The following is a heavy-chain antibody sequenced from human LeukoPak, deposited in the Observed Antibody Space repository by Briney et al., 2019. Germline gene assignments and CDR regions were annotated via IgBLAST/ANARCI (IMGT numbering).Heavy chain of an antibody. V-gene: IGHV1-2*02. CDR2: NNPHTGDT. CDR1: GYTFSGYF. J-gene: IGHJ4*02. CDR3: ARILAAYGSPSPRFDS. Sequence: ASVKVSCKASGYTFSGYFIHWMRQAPGQGLEWMGWNNPHTGDTNSAQNFQGRVTMTRDTSITTAYMELISLTSDDTALYYCARILAAYGSPSPRFDSWGQGTLVSVSS. D-gene: IGHD3-10*01.